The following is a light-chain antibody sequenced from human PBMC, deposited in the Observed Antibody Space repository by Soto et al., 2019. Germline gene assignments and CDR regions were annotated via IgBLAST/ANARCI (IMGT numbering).Light chain of an antibody. Sequence: EIVMTQSLAALSVTPGERATLSCWASQSVSSNLAWYQQKPGQAPRLLIYDVSTRATGIPTRFSGSGSGTDFTLTISRLEPEDFAVYYCQQYGSSGTFGQGTKVAI. CDR2: DVS. V-gene: IGKV3D-15*01. CDR3: QQYGSSGT. CDR1: QSVSSN. J-gene: IGKJ1*01.